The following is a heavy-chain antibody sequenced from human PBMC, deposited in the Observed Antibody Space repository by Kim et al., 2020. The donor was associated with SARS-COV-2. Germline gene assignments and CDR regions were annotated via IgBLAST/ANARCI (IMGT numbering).Heavy chain of an antibody. Sequence: NTGTAQNVQGRVTMTRNTSISTAYMELSSLRSEDTAVYYCARGQPPGGFGFDPWGQGTLVTVSS. J-gene: IGHJ5*02. CDR3: ARGQPPGGFGFDP. CDR2: NT. D-gene: IGHD2-15*01. V-gene: IGHV1-8*01.